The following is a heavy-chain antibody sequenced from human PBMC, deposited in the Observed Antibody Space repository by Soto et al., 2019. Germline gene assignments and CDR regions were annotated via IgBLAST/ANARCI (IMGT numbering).Heavy chain of an antibody. V-gene: IGHV3-7*01. CDR1: GFTFSDSW. CDR2: IKEDGSQK. D-gene: IGHD3-16*01. CDR3: ASLGRHG. J-gene: IGHJ6*02. Sequence: EVQLVESGGGLVQPGGSLRLSCAASGFTFSDSWMDWVRQAPGKRPEWVANIKEDGSQKNYVDSVKGRFTISRDNAKNSLYLQMNSLRAEDTAVYYCASLGRHGWGQGTTVTVSS.